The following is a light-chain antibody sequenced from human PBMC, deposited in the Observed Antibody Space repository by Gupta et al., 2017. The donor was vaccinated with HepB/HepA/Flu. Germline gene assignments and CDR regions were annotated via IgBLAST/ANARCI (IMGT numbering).Light chain of an antibody. V-gene: IGKV2-28*01. Sequence: DIVMTQYPLSLPVAPGEPASISCRSSQSLLDSYGYNFLDWYLQKPGQSPHLLIYLGSNRASGVPDRYSATGSGTGFTLKIRRVEAGDVGVYYCMQALQTPITFGQGTRLEIK. J-gene: IGKJ5*01. CDR2: LGS. CDR1: QSLLDSYGYNF. CDR3: MQALQTPIT.